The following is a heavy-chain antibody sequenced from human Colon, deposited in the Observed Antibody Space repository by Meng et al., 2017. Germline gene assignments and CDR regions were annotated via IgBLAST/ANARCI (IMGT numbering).Heavy chain of an antibody. Sequence: QVQLQESGPGLVKPAGSLALTCPVSGISISSATYWSWGRQPPGKGLEWIGESYHSGSTNYNPSLKSRVTISVDKSKNQFSLILTSVTAADTAVYYCASSSGWWRLDSWGQGTLVTVSS. CDR1: GISISSATY. J-gene: IGHJ4*02. CDR3: ASSSGWWRLDS. V-gene: IGHV4-4*02. CDR2: SYHSGST. D-gene: IGHD6-19*01.